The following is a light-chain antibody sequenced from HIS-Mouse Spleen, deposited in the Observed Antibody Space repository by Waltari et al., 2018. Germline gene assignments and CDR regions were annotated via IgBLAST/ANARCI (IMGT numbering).Light chain of an antibody. CDR1: NIGNKS. Sequence: SYVLTQPPSVSVAPGKTARMTCGGNNIGNKSVHRYQQKPGQAPVLAVYEDRDRPSGIPERFSGSNSGNTATLTISRVEAGDEADYYCQVWDSSSDHVVFGGGTKLTVL. J-gene: IGLJ2*01. CDR3: QVWDSSSDHVV. V-gene: IGLV3-21*03. CDR2: EDR.